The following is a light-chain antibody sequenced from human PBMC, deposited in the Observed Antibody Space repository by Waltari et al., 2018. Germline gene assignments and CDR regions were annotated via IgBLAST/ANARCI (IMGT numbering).Light chain of an antibody. CDR1: SSDVGVYNY. J-gene: IGLJ2*01. CDR3: SSYSSSTTPLI. V-gene: IGLV2-14*03. CDR2: DAS. Sequence: QSALTQPASVSGSPGQSITISCIGTSSDVGVYNYVPWYQQPPGKPPNLMIYDASNRPSGVSSRFSGSKSGNTASLTISGLQAEDEADYYCSSYSSSTTPLIFGGGTKLTV.